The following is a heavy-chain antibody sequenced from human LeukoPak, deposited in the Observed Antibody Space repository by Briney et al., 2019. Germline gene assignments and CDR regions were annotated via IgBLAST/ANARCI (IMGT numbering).Heavy chain of an antibody. CDR1: GYTFTGYY. Sequence: ASVKVSCKASGYTFTGYYMHWVRQAPGQGLEWMGWMNPNSGNTGYAQKFQGRVTMTRNTSISTAYMELSSLRSEDTAVYYCARARGAVAGTEADYWGQGTLVTVSS. CDR2: MNPNSGNT. D-gene: IGHD6-19*01. V-gene: IGHV1-8*02. CDR3: ARARGAVAGTEADY. J-gene: IGHJ4*02.